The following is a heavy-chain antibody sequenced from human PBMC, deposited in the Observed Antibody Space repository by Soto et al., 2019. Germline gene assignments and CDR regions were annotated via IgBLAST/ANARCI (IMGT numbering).Heavy chain of an antibody. J-gene: IGHJ4*02. D-gene: IGHD3-10*01. Sequence: ASVKVSRKASGYTFTGYYMHWVRQAPGQGLEWMGWINPNSGGTNYAQKFQGRVTMTRDTSISTAYMELSRLRSDDTAVYYCARGRITMVRGVIHFDYWGQGTLVTVSS. V-gene: IGHV1-2*02. CDR3: ARGRITMVRGVIHFDY. CDR2: INPNSGGT. CDR1: GYTFTGYY.